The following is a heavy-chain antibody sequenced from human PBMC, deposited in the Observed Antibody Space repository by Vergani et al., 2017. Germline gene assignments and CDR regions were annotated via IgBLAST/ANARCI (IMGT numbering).Heavy chain of an antibody. Sequence: QVQLQQSGPGLVKPSQTLSLTCAISGDSVSSNSAAWNWIRQSPSRGLEWLGRTYYRSKWYNDYAVSVKSRITINPDTSKNQCSLQLTSVTAANTAVYYCARGGGFSYYYYMDVWGKGTTVTVSS. V-gene: IGHV6-1*01. CDR1: GDSVSSNSAA. J-gene: IGHJ6*03. CDR3: ARGGGFSYYYYMDV. D-gene: IGHD3-16*01. CDR2: TYYRSKWYN.